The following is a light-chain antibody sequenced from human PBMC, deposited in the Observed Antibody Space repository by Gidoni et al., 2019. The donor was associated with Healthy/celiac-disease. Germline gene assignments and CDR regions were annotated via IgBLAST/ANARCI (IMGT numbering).Light chain of an antibody. CDR2: WAS. V-gene: IGKV4-1*01. Sequence: DIVVTQSPASLAVSLGERATINCKSSQSLLYNSNGKNYLAWYQQKPGQPPKLLIYWASTRESGVPDRFRGSGSGTDFSLTITALQAEDAAIYYCQQHFGSPLYSFGQGTKLEIK. CDR3: QQHFGSPLYS. J-gene: IGKJ2*03. CDR1: QSLLYNSNGKNY.